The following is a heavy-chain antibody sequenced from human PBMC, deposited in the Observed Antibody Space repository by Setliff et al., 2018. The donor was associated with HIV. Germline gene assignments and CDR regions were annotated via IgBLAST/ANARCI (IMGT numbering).Heavy chain of an antibody. CDR2: IYHSGGT. CDR1: GYSISSGYY. Sequence: SETLSLTCAVSGYSISSGYYWGWIRQPPGRGLGWIGNIYHSGGTHYNPSLRSRVTISVDTSKNHFSLKLSSVTAADTAVYYCARDDREWLRAIDHWGQGTQVTVSS. J-gene: IGHJ5*02. D-gene: IGHD5-12*01. CDR3: ARDDREWLRAIDH. V-gene: IGHV4-38-2*02.